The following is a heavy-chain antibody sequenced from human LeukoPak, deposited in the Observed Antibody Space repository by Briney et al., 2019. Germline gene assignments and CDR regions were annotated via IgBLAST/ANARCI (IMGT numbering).Heavy chain of an antibody. Sequence: GGSLRLSCVASEFTFSSYWMHWVRQAPGKGLVWVSRINSDGSSTSYADSVKGRFTISRDNAKNTLYLQMDSLRAEDTAVYYCGWLYPLGYWGQRTLVTVSS. CDR3: GWLYPLGY. CDR2: INSDGSST. V-gene: IGHV3-74*01. CDR1: EFTFSSYW. D-gene: IGHD3-16*02. J-gene: IGHJ4*02.